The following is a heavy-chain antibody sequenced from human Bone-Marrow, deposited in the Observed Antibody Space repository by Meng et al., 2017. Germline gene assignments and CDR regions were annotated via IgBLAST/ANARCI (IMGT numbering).Heavy chain of an antibody. CDR1: GFTFSNAW. J-gene: IGHJ6*02. V-gene: IGHV3-15*01. D-gene: IGHD2-2*01. Sequence: GESLKISCAASGFTFSNAWMSWVRQAPGKGLEWVGRIKSKTDGGTTDYAAPVKGRFTISRDDSKNTLYLQMNSLKTEDTAVYYCTTDATYCSSTSCFLPDVWGQGTTVTVSS. CDR3: TTDATYCSSTSCFLPDV. CDR2: IKSKTDGGTT.